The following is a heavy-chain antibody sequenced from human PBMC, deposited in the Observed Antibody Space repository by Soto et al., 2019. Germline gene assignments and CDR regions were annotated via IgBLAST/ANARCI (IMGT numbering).Heavy chain of an antibody. V-gene: IGHV1-18*01. D-gene: IGHD5-18*01. CDR3: GSEASLWLFPY. CDR2: INVYNGNT. Sequence: QVQLVQSGAEVKKPGASVKVSCKASGYTFTNYGISWVRQAPGQGFEWMGWINVYNGNTDYVENLQGRVTVTTDTPASTAYMELSSLRSDDTAVYYCGSEASLWLFPYWGQGTLFTVSS. J-gene: IGHJ4*02. CDR1: GYTFTNYG.